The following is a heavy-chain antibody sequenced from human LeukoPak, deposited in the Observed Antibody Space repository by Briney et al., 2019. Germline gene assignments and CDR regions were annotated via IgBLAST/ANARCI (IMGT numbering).Heavy chain of an antibody. V-gene: IGHV4-4*07. J-gene: IGHJ4*02. CDR1: GGSISSYN. CDR2: SYTSGST. Sequence: SETLSLTCTVSGGSISSYNWSWIRQPAGKGLEWIGRSYTSGSTDYNPSLKSWVTMSVDTSKNHFSLKLSSVTAADTAVYYCAGSGSPDDYWGQGTLVTVSS. CDR3: AGSGSPDDY. D-gene: IGHD3-10*01.